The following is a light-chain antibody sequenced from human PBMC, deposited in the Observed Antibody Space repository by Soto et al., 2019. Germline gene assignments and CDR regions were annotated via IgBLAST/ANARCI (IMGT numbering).Light chain of an antibody. CDR2: GAS. CDR1: QSVSSSY. J-gene: IGKJ1*01. Sequence: EIALTQSPGTLSLSPGERAKPSCRASQSVSSSYLAWYQQKPGQAPRLLIYGASSRATGIPDRFSGSGSGTDFTLTISRLEPEDFAVYYCQQYGSSPGTFGQGTKVDIK. CDR3: QQYGSSPGT. V-gene: IGKV3-20*01.